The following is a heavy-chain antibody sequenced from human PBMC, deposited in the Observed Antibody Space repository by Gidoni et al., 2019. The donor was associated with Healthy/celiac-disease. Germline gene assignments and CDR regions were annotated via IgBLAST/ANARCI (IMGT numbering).Heavy chain of an antibody. CDR3: ARDSGSVLLWFGELTD. J-gene: IGHJ4*02. V-gene: IGHV3-7*05. CDR1: GFTFSRYW. D-gene: IGHD3-10*01. CDR2: IKQDGSEK. Sequence: EVQLVESGGGLVQPGGSLRLSCAASGFTFSRYWMSGVSQAPGKGLEWVANIKQDGSEKYYVDSVKGRFTISRDNAKNSLYLQMNSLRAEDTAVYYCARDSGSVLLWFGELTDWGQGTLVTVSS.